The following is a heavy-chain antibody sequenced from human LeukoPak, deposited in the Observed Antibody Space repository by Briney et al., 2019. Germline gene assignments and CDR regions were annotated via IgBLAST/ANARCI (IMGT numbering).Heavy chain of an antibody. CDR3: ARGSWSFDY. V-gene: IGHV4-4*07. CDR2: LYTSGST. Sequence: SETLSLTCTVSGGSITSYYWSWIRQPAAKGLEWIGRLYTSGSTNYNPSLKSRVTISVDKSKNQFSLNLSSVTAADTAVYYCARGSWSFDYWGQGTLVTVSS. D-gene: IGHD6-13*01. J-gene: IGHJ4*02. CDR1: GGSITSYY.